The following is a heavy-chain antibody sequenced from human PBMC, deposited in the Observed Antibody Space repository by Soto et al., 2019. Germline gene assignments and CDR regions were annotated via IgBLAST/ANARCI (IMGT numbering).Heavy chain of an antibody. D-gene: IGHD2-2*01. CDR1: GYTFTSYA. V-gene: IGHV1-3*01. J-gene: IGHJ1*01. CDR3: ARSIVPAAMATAYFQH. Sequence: ASVKVSCKASGYTFTSYAVHWVRQAPGQRLEWMGWINAGNGNTKYSQKFQGRVTITRDTSASTAYMELSSLRSEDTAVYYCARSIVPAAMATAYFQHWGQGTLVTVSS. CDR2: INAGNGNT.